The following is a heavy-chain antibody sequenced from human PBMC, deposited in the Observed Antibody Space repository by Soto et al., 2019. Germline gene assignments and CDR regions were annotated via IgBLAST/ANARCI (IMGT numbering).Heavy chain of an antibody. CDR3: AREGLTATIGLYYYYGMDV. CDR1: GGSISSYY. CDR2: IYYSGST. J-gene: IGHJ6*02. V-gene: IGHV4-59*01. Sequence: QVQLQESGPGLVKPSETLSLTCTVSGGSISSYYWSWIRQPPGKGLEWIGYIYYSGSTNYNPSLKSRVTISVDTSKNQFSLKLSSVTAADTAVYYCAREGLTATIGLYYYYGMDVWGQGTTVTVSS. D-gene: IGHD1-7*01.